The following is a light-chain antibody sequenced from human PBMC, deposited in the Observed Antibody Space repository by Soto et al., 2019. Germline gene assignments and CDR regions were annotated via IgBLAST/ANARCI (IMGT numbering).Light chain of an antibody. CDR1: SSDIGGYKY. J-gene: IGLJ3*02. V-gene: IGLV2-14*01. Sequence: LAQPASVSGSPGQSITISCTGTSSDIGGYKYVSWYQQHPGKAPKLIIFEVSNRPSGVSDRFSGSNSGNTASLTISGLQAEDEADYYCTSYSRYRVLVFGGGTKVTVL. CDR3: TSYSRYRVLV. CDR2: EVS.